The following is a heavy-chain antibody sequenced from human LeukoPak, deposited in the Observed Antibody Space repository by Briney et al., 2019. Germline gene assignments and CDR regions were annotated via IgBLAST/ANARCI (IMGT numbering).Heavy chain of an antibody. Sequence: SETLSLTCAVYGGSFSGYYWSWNRQPPGKGLEWIGEINHSGSTNHNPSLKSRVTISVDTSKNQFSLKLSSVTAADTAVYYCARAGYSSGWFDYWGQGTLVTVSS. D-gene: IGHD6-19*01. CDR1: GGSFSGYY. CDR3: ARAGYSSGWFDY. J-gene: IGHJ4*02. CDR2: INHSGST. V-gene: IGHV4-34*01.